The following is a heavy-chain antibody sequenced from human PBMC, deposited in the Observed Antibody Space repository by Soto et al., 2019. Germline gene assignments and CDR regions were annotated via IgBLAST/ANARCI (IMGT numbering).Heavy chain of an antibody. CDR3: AISVDSSGWYEGFYFDY. CDR1: GASIGARDYY. V-gene: IGHV4-39*01. J-gene: IGHJ4*02. D-gene: IGHD6-19*01. CDR2: IHHSGST. Sequence: SETLSLTCSVSGASIGARDYYWGWIRQPPGKGLEWIGSIHHSGSTYYNPSLKSRVTISVDTSKNQFSLKLSSVTAADTAVYYCAISVDSSGWYEGFYFDYWGQGTLVTVSS.